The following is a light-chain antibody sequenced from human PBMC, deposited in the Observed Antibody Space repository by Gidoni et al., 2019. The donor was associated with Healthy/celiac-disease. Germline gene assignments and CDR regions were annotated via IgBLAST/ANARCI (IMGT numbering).Light chain of an antibody. CDR3: QSADSSGTSWV. V-gene: IGLV3-25*03. Sequence: SYDLTQPPSASVSPGQTARITCSGDALPKQYAYWYQQKPGQAPVLVIYKDSERPSGIPERFSGSSSGTTVTLTISGVQAEDEADYYCQSADSSGTSWVFGGGTKLTVL. J-gene: IGLJ3*02. CDR2: KDS. CDR1: ALPKQY.